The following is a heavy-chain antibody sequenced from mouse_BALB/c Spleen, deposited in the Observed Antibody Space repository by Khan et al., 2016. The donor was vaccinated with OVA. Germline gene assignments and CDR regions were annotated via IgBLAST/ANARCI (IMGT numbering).Heavy chain of an antibody. CDR2: ISYSGST. V-gene: IGHV3-2*02. D-gene: IGHD1-2*01. J-gene: IGHJ2*01. Sequence: EVKLLESGPGLVKPSQTLSLTCTVTGYSITSGYGWNWIRQFPGNKLEWMGYISYSGSTKYNPSLKSRISISRDTSKNQYFLQLNSVTTEDTATYYCARTARINYWGQGTTLTVSS. CDR1: GYSITSGYG. CDR3: ARTARINY.